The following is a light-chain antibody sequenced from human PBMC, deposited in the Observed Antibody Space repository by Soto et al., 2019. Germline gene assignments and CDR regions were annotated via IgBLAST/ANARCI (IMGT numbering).Light chain of an antibody. CDR3: QKDNSAPRT. Sequence: DIQMTQSPSSLSASVGDRVTITCRASQGISNYLAWYQQKPGKVLKLLMYAASTLQSGVPSRFSGSGSGTDFPLTISSLQPEDVATYYCQKDNSAPRTFGQGTKVEIK. CDR2: AAS. J-gene: IGKJ1*01. CDR1: QGISNY. V-gene: IGKV1-27*01.